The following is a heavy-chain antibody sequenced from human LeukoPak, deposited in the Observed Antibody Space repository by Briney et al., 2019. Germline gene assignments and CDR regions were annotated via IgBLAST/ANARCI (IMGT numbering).Heavy chain of an antibody. Sequence: PGGSLRLSCAASGFTFSSYELNWVRQAPGKGLEWVSYISSSGSTIKYADSVKGRFTISRGNAKNSLYLQMNSLRVDDTAVYYCAADGGKDVFDYWGQGTLVTVSS. CDR1: GFTFSSYE. V-gene: IGHV3-48*03. CDR2: ISSSGSTI. D-gene: IGHD5-24*01. CDR3: AADGGKDVFDY. J-gene: IGHJ4*02.